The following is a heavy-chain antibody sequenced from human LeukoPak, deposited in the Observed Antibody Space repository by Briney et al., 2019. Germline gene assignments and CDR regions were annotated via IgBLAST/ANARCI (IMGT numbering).Heavy chain of an antibody. Sequence: ETLSLTCTVSRGSLGGHYWSWIRRPPRKGLEWIGYIHYSGHKQPNPPLTSHVTISVDTSTTQSSLKVSSVTAEDPAVYYCAREGTRSHRLVVWGQGTTVTLPS. CDR3: AREGTRSHRLVV. J-gene: IGHJ6*02. CDR1: RGSLGGHY. D-gene: IGHD2-2*01. CDR2: IHYSGHK. V-gene: IGHV4-59*11.